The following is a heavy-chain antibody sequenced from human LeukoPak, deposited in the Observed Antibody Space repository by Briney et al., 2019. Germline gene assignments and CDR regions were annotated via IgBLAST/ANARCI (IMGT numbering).Heavy chain of an antibody. CDR2: INPNSGGT. CDR1: GYTFTGYY. V-gene: IGHV1-2*02. CDR3: ARWGLGYCSSTSCYDVVDY. D-gene: IGHD2-2*01. Sequence: GASVKVSCKASGYTFTGYYMHWVRQAPGQGLEWMGWINPNSGGTNCAQKFQGRVTMTRDTSISTAYMELSRLRSDDTAVYYCARWGLGYCSSTSCYDVVDYWGQGTLVTVSS. J-gene: IGHJ4*02.